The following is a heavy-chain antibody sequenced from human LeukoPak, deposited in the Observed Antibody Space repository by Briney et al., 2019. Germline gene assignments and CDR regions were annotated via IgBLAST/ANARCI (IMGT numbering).Heavy chain of an antibody. CDR3: ARRGNYGGYYGMDV. D-gene: IGHD1-7*01. CDR1: GSHFTSYW. CDR2: IYPGDSDT. Sequence: PGGSLQISWKGSGSHFTSYWIGRGRQVPGKGLEWMGIIYPGDSDTRYSPSFQGQVTISADKSISTAYLQWSSLKASDTAMYYCARRGNYGGYYGMDVWGKGTTVTVSS. V-gene: IGHV5-51*01. J-gene: IGHJ6*04.